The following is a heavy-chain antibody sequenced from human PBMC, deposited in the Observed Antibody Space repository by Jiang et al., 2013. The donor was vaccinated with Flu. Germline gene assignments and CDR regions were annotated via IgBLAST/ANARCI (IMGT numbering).Heavy chain of an antibody. Sequence: QLVESGPGLVKPSETLSLICTVSGVSISSYYWSWIRQPPGKGLEWIGYIYYSGSTNYNPSLKSRVTISMDTSKNQFSLNLRSVTAADTALYYCARSKSRYSDYREYDYWGQGTLVTVSS. CDR2: IYYSGST. D-gene: IGHD4-11*01. V-gene: IGHV4-59*13. CDR1: GVSISSYY. J-gene: IGHJ4*02. CDR3: ARSKSRYSDYREYDY.